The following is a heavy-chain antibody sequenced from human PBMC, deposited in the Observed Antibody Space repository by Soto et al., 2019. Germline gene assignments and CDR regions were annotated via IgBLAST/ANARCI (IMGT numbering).Heavy chain of an antibody. CDR3: ARGGVVVAAIYDY. V-gene: IGHV1-8*02. CDR2: MNPNSGNT. CDR1: GYTFTSYG. D-gene: IGHD2-15*01. J-gene: IGHJ4*02. Sequence: AASVKVSCKASGYTFTSYGISWVRQAPGQGLEWMGWMNPNSGNTSYAQKFQGRVTMTRNTSISTAYMELSSLRSEDTAVYYCARGGVVVAAIYDYWGQGTLVTVSS.